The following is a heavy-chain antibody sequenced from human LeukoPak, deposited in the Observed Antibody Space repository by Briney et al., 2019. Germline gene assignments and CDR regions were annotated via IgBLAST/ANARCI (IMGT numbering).Heavy chain of an antibody. J-gene: IGHJ5*02. CDR1: GGTFSSYA. Sequence: GASVKVSCKASGGTFSSYAISWVRQAPGQGPEWMGGIIPIFGTANYAQKFQGRVAITADESTSTAHMELSSLRSEDTAVYYCARAFLPIPGLANCFDPWGQGTLVTVSS. V-gene: IGHV1-69*13. CDR2: IIPIFGTA. CDR3: ARAFLPIPGLANCFDP.